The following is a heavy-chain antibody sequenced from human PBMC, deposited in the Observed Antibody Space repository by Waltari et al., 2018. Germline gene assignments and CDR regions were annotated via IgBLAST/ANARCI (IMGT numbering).Heavy chain of an antibody. Sequence: QVQLVPSGSELKKPGASVTVSCQASGYIFTNYAMHWVRQAPGQGLEWMGWINTKTGNPTYAQGFRGRFVFSLDTSVSTASLQISSLKAEDTAVYYCARGIQLWGRGSWYFDNWGQGTLVTVSS. CDR2: INTKTGNP. D-gene: IGHD3-16*01. J-gene: IGHJ4*02. CDR3: ARGIQLWGRGSWYFDN. V-gene: IGHV7-4-1*02. CDR1: GYIFTNYA.